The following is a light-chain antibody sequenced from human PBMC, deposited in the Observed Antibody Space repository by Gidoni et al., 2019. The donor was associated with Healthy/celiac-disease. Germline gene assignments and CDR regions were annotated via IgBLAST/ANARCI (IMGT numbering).Light chain of an antibody. CDR3: QSYDSSLSGSGV. V-gene: IGLV1-40*01. CDR2: GNS. CDR1: SSNIGAGYA. J-gene: IGLJ3*02. Sequence: QSVLTQPPSVSGAPGQRVTISCTGSSSNIGAGYAVHWYQQLPGPAPKLLIYGNSHRPSGVPDRFSGSKSGTSASLAITGLQAEDEADYYCQSYDSSLSGSGVFGGGTKLTVL.